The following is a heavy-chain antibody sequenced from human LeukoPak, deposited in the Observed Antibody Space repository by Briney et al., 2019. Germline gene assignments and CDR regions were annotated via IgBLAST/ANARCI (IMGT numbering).Heavy chain of an antibody. CDR2: INTNTGNP. CDR1: GYTFTSYA. V-gene: IGHV7-4-1*02. CDR3: ASYSSSWYEYNWFDP. D-gene: IGHD6-13*01. Sequence: GASVKVSCKASGYTFTSYAMNWVRQAPGQGLEWMGWINTNTGNPTYAQGFTGRFVFSLDTSVSTAYLQISSLKAEDTAVYYCASYSSSWYEYNWFDPWGQGTLVTVSS. J-gene: IGHJ5*02.